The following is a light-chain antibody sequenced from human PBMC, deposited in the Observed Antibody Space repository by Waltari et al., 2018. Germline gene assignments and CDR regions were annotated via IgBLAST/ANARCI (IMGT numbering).Light chain of an antibody. CDR1: RSDVGGYHF. Sequence: QSALTQPASVSGSPGQSITISCTGIRSDVGGYHFVPWYQQHPGKAPKVMIYDVGYRPSGVSSRFSGSKSGNTASLTISGLQAEDEADYYCTSYASSSTLVFGGGTKLTVL. V-gene: IGLV2-14*03. CDR2: DVG. J-gene: IGLJ2*01. CDR3: TSYASSSTLV.